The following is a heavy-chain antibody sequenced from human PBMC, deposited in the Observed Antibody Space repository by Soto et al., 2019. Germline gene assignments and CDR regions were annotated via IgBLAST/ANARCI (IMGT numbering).Heavy chain of an antibody. J-gene: IGHJ4*02. CDR1: GFTFSSYG. CDR2: ISYDGSNK. D-gene: IGHD3-10*01. CDR3: AKEEYGSGSYYKPHDY. Sequence: GGSLRLSCAASGFTFSSYGMHWVRQAPGKGLEWVAVISYDGSNKYYADSVKGRFTISRDNSKNTLYLQMNSLRAEDTAVYYCAKEEYGSGSYYKPHDYWGQGTLVTGSS. V-gene: IGHV3-30*18.